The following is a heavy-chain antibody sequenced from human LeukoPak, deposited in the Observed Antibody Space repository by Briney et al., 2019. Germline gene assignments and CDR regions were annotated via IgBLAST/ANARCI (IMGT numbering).Heavy chain of an antibody. CDR1: GFTFSSYS. Sequence: PRGSLRLSCAASGFTFSSYSMNWVRQAPGKGLEWVSYISSSSSTIYYADSVKGRFTISRDNAKNSLYLQMNSLRAEDTAVYYCARVGYCSGGSCRYVDYWGQGTLVTVSS. J-gene: IGHJ4*02. D-gene: IGHD2-15*01. V-gene: IGHV3-48*04. CDR3: ARVGYCSGGSCRYVDY. CDR2: ISSSSSTI.